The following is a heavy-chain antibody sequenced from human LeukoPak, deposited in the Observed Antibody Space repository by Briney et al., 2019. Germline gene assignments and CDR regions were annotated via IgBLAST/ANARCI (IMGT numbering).Heavy chain of an antibody. D-gene: IGHD1-26*01. V-gene: IGHV4-39*02. Sequence: SETLSLTCTVSGGSISGTSYYWGWIRQPPGKGLEWIGSIYYSGSTYYNPSLKSRVTISKDASKNHFSLKLSSVTAEDTAVYYCARDSGDYSSPVDYWGQGTLVTVSS. CDR2: IYYSGST. J-gene: IGHJ4*02. CDR3: ARDSGDYSSPVDY. CDR1: GGSISGTSYY.